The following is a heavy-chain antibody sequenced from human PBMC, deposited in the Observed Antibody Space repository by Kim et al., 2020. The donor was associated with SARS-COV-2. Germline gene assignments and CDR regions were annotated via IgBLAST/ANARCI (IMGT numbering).Heavy chain of an antibody. Sequence: SVKVSCKASGGTFSSYAISWVRQAPGQGLEWMGGIIPIFGTANYAQKFQGRVTITADESTSTAYMELSSLRSEDTAVYYCARDDHEDIVPTTHYYYGMDVWGQGTTVTVSS. D-gene: IGHD5-12*01. CDR3: ARDDHEDIVPTTHYYYGMDV. V-gene: IGHV1-69*13. J-gene: IGHJ6*02. CDR2: IIPIFGTA. CDR1: GGTFSSYA.